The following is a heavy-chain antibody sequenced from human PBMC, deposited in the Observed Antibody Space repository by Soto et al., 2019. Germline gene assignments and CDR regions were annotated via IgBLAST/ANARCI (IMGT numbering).Heavy chain of an antibody. CDR2: ISSSSSYI. Sequence: PGGSLRLSCAASGFTFSTNTMNWVRQAPGKGLQWVSSISSSSSYIFYADSVKGRFTISRDNAKSSLYLQMNSLRAEDTAIYYCARARLQFKESLAPEFFDFWGQGTLVTVSS. CDR3: ARARLQFKESLAPEFFDF. V-gene: IGHV3-21*01. J-gene: IGHJ4*02. D-gene: IGHD4-4*01. CDR1: GFTFSTNT.